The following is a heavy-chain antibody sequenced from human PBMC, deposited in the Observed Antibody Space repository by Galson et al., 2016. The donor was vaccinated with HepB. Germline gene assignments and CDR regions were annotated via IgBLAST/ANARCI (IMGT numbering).Heavy chain of an antibody. J-gene: IGHJ6*02. CDR1: GYTFTTYY. CDR2: IRVSGGST. Sequence: SCKASGYTFTTYYIHWVRQAPGQGLEWVSSIRVSGGSTFYADSVKGRFTISTDTSKNTLYLQMNSLRAEDTAVYFCARDVVIDPRIEYYYYYYGLDVWGQGTTVTVSS. CDR3: ARDVVIDPRIEYYYYYYGLDV. D-gene: IGHD2-21*01. V-gene: IGHV3-23*01.